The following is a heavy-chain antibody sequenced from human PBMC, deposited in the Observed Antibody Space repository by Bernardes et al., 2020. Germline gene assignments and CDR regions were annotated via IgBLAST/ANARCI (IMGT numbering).Heavy chain of an antibody. CDR1: GGSFSGYY. CDR3: ARGGKNYDQVGLSWFDP. Sequence: SETLSLTRAVYGGSFSGYYWSWIRQPPGKGLEWIGEINHSGSTNYNPSLKSRVTISVDTSKNQFSLKLSSVTAADTAVYYCARGGKNYDQVGLSWFDPWGQGTLVTVSS. J-gene: IGHJ5*02. V-gene: IGHV4-34*01. D-gene: IGHD5-12*01. CDR2: INHSGST.